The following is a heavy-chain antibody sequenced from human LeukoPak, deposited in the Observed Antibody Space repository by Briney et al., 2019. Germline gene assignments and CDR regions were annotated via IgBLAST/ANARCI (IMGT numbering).Heavy chain of an antibody. CDR1: GFTFSSYG. V-gene: IGHV3-30*02. CDR3: AKDKGEGYGDLYYYYMDV. Sequence: GGSLRLSCAASGFTFSSYGMHWVRQAPGKGLEWVAFIRYDGSNKYYADSVKGRFTISRDNSKNTLYLQMNSLRAEDTAVYYCAKDKGEGYGDLYYYYMDVWGKGTTVTISS. D-gene: IGHD4-17*01. J-gene: IGHJ6*03. CDR2: IRYDGSNK.